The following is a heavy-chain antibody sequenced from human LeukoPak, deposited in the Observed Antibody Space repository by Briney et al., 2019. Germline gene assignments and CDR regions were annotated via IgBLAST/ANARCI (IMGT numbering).Heavy chain of an antibody. J-gene: IGHJ6*03. CDR3: ARARSGYYLYYYYYYMDV. D-gene: IGHD3-3*01. Sequence: SETLSPTCTVSGGSISSHYWSWIRQPPGKGLEWIGYIYYSGSTNYNPSLKSRVTISVDTSKNQFSLKLSSVTAADTAVYYCARARSGYYLYYYYYYMDVWGKGTTVTVSS. CDR2: IYYSGST. CDR1: GGSISSHY. V-gene: IGHV4-59*11.